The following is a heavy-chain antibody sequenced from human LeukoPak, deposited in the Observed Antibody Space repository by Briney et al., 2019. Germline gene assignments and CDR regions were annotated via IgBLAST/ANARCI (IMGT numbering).Heavy chain of an antibody. CDR3: ARSVGATTDWFDP. D-gene: IGHD1-26*01. J-gene: IGHJ5*02. Sequence: GGSLRLSCAASGFTFSSYPMHWVRQAPGKGLEWVAAVSNDGSDKDYADSVMGRFTIPRDNSKNTLYLEMNSLRGEDTAVYYCARSVGATTDWFDPWGQGTQVIVSS. CDR2: VSNDGSDK. CDR1: GFTFSSYP. V-gene: IGHV3-30*04.